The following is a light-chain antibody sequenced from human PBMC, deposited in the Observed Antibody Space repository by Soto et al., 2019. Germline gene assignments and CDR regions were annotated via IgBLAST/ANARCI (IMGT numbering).Light chain of an antibody. Sequence: ESVLTQSPGSLSLSPGERATLSVRATQSVSSNYLAWYQQKSGQAPRLLIYDASNRATGIPARFSGSGSGTDFTLTISSLEPEDFAVYYCQQRSNWPPFTFGQGTRLEIK. V-gene: IGKV3-11*01. J-gene: IGKJ5*01. CDR1: QSVSSNY. CDR2: DAS. CDR3: QQRSNWPPFT.